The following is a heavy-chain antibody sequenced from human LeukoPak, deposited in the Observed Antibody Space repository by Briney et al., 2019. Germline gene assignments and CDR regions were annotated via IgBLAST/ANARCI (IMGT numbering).Heavy chain of an antibody. D-gene: IGHD3-10*01. J-gene: IGHJ6*02. CDR2: ISSSSSYI. Sequence: GGSLRLSCAASGFTFSSYAMSWVRQAPGKGLEWVSSISSSSSYIHYADSVKGRFTISRDDAKNSLYLQMNSLRAEDTAVYYCARDNELLWFGEFYYYGMDVWGQGTTVTVSS. CDR1: GFTFSSYA. CDR3: ARDNELLWFGEFYYYGMDV. V-gene: IGHV3-21*01.